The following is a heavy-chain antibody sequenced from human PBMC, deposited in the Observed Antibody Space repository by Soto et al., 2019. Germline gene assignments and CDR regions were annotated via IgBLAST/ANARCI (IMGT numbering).Heavy chain of an antibody. CDR1: GYTLNEVA. J-gene: IGHJ5*02. D-gene: IGHD4-17*01. Sequence: QVQLVQSGAEVKKPGASVKVSCKVSGYTLNEVAMHWVRQAPGKGLEWLGGFDPDEAETIYAQHFQGRVTMTDDTSTATVYMELSSLRSEHTALCFCATSHGDYNFDHWGQGTLVTVSS. CDR3: ATSHGDYNFDH. V-gene: IGHV1-24*01. CDR2: FDPDEAET.